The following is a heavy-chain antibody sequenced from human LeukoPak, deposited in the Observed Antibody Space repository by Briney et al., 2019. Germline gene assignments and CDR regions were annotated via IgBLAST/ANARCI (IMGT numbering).Heavy chain of an antibody. CDR3: ARSRGYSYGPLDY. CDR2: IYHSGGT. Sequence: SETLSLTCAVSGDSISSSNWWSWVRQPPGKGLEWIGEIYHSGGTNYNPSLKSRVTISVDKSKNQSSLELSSVTAADTAVYYCARSRGYSYGPLDYWGQGTLVIVSS. CDR1: GDSISSSNW. D-gene: IGHD5-18*01. J-gene: IGHJ4*02. V-gene: IGHV4-4*02.